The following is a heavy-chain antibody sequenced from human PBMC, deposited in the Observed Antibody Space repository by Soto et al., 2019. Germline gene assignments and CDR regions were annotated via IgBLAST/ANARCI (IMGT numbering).Heavy chain of an antibody. CDR1: GFTFSSYS. CDR2: ISSSSSYI. CDR3: ARDDYINFFPLDY. D-gene: IGHD4-4*01. J-gene: IGHJ4*02. Sequence: EVQLVESGGGLVKPGGSLRLSCAASGFTFSSYSMNWVRQAPGKGLEWVSSISSSSSYIYYADSVKGRFTISRDNAKNSQYLQMNSLRAEDTAVYYCARDDYINFFPLDYWGQGTLVTVSS. V-gene: IGHV3-21*01.